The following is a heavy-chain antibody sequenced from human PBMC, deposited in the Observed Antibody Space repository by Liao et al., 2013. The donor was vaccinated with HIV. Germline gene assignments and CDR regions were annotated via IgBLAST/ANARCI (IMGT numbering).Heavy chain of an antibody. Sequence: QLQLRESGPGLVKPSETLSLTCTVSGGSISSTGYYWGWIRQPPGKGLEWIGSIFYSGSTYYNPSLKSRVTISVDTSKNQFSLKLSSVTAADTAVYYCARGRLERPIRTWFDPWGQGTLVTVSS. J-gene: IGHJ5*02. V-gene: IGHV4-39*07. D-gene: IGHD1-1*01. CDR3: ARGRLERPIRTWFDP. CDR1: GGSISSTGYY. CDR2: IFYSGST.